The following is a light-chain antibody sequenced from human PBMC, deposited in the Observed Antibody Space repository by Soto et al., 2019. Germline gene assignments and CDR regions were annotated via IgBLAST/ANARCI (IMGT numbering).Light chain of an antibody. Sequence: DIPMTQSPSSLSASAGDRVTITCRASQSTSSYLNWYQQKPGKAPKLLIYAASTLQSGVPSRFSGSGSGTDFTLTISSLQPEDFATYYCQQSYSTPYTFGQGTKLEIK. CDR2: AAS. V-gene: IGKV1-39*01. CDR3: QQSYSTPYT. J-gene: IGKJ2*01. CDR1: QSTSSY.